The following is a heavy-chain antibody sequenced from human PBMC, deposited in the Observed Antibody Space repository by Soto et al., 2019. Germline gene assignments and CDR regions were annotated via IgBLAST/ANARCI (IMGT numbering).Heavy chain of an antibody. CDR2: IHHSGKT. V-gene: IGHV4-34*01. J-gene: IGHJ5*01. CDR1: GAPFTHYY. CDR3: ASSEYSSIVTGCFGS. D-gene: IGHD6-6*01. Sequence: QVQLHQWGAGLLKPSETLSLTCAVDGAPFTHYYWSWLRQPPGKGLEWIGEIHHSGKTNYNPSLKNRDAMSVDTSKNQSSLSLNSVTAADTSVYYSASSEYSSIVTGCFGSWGQGTLVTVSS.